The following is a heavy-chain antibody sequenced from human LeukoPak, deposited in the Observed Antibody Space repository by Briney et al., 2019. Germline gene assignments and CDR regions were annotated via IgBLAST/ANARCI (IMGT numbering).Heavy chain of an antibody. V-gene: IGHV4-34*01. CDR2: INHSGST. CDR3: AGSSWFDY. D-gene: IGHD6-13*01. Sequence: SETLSLTCAVYGGSFSGYYWSWIRQPPGKGLEWIGEINHSGSTNYNPSLKSRVTISVDTSKNQFSLKLSSVTAADTAVYYCAGSSWFDYWGQGTLVTVSS. CDR1: GGSFSGYY. J-gene: IGHJ4*02.